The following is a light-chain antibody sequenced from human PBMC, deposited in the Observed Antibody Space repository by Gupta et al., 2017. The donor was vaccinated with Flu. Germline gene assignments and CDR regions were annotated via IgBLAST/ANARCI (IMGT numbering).Light chain of an antibody. CDR3: QYYARRLSGQV. CDR2: GST. CDR1: SSNIGAGYD. V-gene: IGLV1-40*01. Sequence: VTISWSGSSSNIGAGYDVHWYQQLPGTAPKLLIYGSTDRPSGTPDRFSGSKSGTSASLAITGLQAEDEADDDCQYYARRLSGQVFGGGTKLTVL. J-gene: IGLJ3*02.